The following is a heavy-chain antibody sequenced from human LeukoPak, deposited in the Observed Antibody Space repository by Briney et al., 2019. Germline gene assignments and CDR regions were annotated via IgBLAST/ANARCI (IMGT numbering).Heavy chain of an antibody. CDR3: ARDRDSSDWYYFDY. D-gene: IGHD6-19*01. Sequence: SETLSLTCTVSGGSISSGSYFWSWIRQPPGKGLEWIGYIYQSGSTYYNPSLKSRVTISVDTSKNQFSLKLSSVTAADTAVYYCARDRDSSDWYYFDYWGQGTLVTVSS. CDR2: IYQSGST. CDR1: GGSISSGSYF. J-gene: IGHJ4*02. V-gene: IGHV4-30-2*01.